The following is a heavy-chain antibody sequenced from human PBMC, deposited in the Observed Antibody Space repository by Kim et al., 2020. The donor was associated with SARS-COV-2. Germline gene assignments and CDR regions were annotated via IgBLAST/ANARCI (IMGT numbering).Heavy chain of an antibody. CDR1: GFTFSSYW. Sequence: GGPLRLSCAASGFTFSSYWMSWVRQAPGKGLEWVANIKQDGSEKYYVDSVKGRFTISRDNAKNSLYLQMNSLRAEDTAVYYCARRTNYYDSSGYYYFFDYCGQGTLVTLSS. D-gene: IGHD3-22*01. CDR2: IKQDGSEK. V-gene: IGHV3-7*01. CDR3: ARRTNYYDSSGYYYFFDY. J-gene: IGHJ4*02.